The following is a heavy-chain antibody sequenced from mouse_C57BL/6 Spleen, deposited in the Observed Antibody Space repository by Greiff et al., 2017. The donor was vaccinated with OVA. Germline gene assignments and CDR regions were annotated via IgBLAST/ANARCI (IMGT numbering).Heavy chain of an antibody. CDR2: INPYNGGT. D-gene: IGHD1-1*01. Sequence: EVQRVESGPVLVKPGASVTMSCKASGYTFTDYYMNWVKQSHGKSLEWIGVINPYNGGTSSNQKFKGKATLTVAKSTSTAYMQLNSLTSEDSAVYFGARSRGSSDRYFDVWGTGTTVTVSS. J-gene: IGHJ1*03. CDR1: GYTFTDYY. CDR3: ARSRGSSDRYFDV. V-gene: IGHV1-19*01.